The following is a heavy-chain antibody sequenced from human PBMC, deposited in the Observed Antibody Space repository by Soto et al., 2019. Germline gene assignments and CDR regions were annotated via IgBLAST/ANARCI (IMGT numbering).Heavy chain of an antibody. CDR2: INAGNGNT. V-gene: IGHV1-3*01. D-gene: IGHD3-10*01. CDR1: GYTFTSYA. CDR3: ARAWYYYGSGSSTYYFDY. Sequence: ASVKVSCKASGYTFTSYAMHWVRQAPGQRLEWMGWINAGNGNTKYSQKFQGRVTITRDTSASTAYMELSSLRSEDTAVYYCARAWYYYGSGSSTYYFDYWGQGTLVTVSS. J-gene: IGHJ4*02.